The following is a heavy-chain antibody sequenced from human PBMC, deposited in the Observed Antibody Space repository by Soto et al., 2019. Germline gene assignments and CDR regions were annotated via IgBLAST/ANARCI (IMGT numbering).Heavy chain of an antibody. CDR2: ISSSGSTI. Sequence: PGGSLRLSCAASGFTFSSYEMNWVHQAPGKGLEWVSYISSSGSTIYYADSVKGRFTISRDNAKNSLYLQMNSLRAEDTAVYYCASQDRSPRHYYYYGMDVWGQGTTVTVSS. CDR1: GFTFSSYE. V-gene: IGHV3-48*03. D-gene: IGHD3-22*01. CDR3: ASQDRSPRHYYYYGMDV. J-gene: IGHJ6*02.